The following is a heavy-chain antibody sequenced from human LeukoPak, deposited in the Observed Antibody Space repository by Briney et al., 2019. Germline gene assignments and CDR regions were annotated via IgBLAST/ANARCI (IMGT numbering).Heavy chain of an antibody. J-gene: IGHJ4*02. D-gene: IGHD2-2*01. CDR3: ARDLSTGSQCFGY. Sequence: GGSLRLSCAASGFTFSGYSMSWVRQAPGKGLEWVSYISSSSSTIYYADSVKGRFTISRDNAKNSLYLQMNSLRAEDMAVYYCARDLSTGSQCFGYWGQGTLVTVSS. V-gene: IGHV3-48*01. CDR2: ISSSSSTI. CDR1: GFTFSGYS.